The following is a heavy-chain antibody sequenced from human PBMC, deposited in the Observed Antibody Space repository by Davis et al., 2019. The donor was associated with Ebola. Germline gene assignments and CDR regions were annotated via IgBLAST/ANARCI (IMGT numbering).Heavy chain of an antibody. D-gene: IGHD2-15*01. V-gene: IGHV4-59*01. CDR3: ARESCSGGSCYSGGYFDY. J-gene: IGHJ4*02. CDR2: IYYSGST. Sequence: MPSETLSLTCTVSGGSISSYYWSWIRQPPGKGLEWIGYIYYSGSTNYNPSLKSRVTISVDTSKNQFSPKLGSVTAADTAVYYCARESCSGGSCYSGGYFDYWGQGTLVTVSS. CDR1: GGSISSYY.